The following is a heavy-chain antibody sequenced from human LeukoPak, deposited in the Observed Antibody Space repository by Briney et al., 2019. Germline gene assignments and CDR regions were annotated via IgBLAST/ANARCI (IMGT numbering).Heavy chain of an antibody. CDR1: GGSISRSSFY. Sequence: SETLSLTCTVSGGSISRSSFYWAWLRQPPGKGLEWIGSVYNSGSTYYNPSLKSRVTISEDTSKNHFSLKLTSVTAADTAVYYCASLTDARWFYPWGQGALVTVSS. CDR2: VYNSGST. V-gene: IGHV4-39*02. J-gene: IGHJ5*02. CDR3: ASLTDARWFYP.